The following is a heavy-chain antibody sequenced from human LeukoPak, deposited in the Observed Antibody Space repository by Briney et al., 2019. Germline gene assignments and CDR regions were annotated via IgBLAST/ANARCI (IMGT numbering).Heavy chain of an antibody. CDR2: ISYDGGNK. CDR1: GFTFSSHA. D-gene: IGHD6-13*01. Sequence: GGSLRLSCAASGFTFSSHALHWVRQAPSKGLEWVAIISYDGGNKYYADSVKGRFTISRDNSKNTLYLQMNSLRAEDTAVYYCARERGHSSSWTFDYWGQGTLVTVSS. CDR3: ARERGHSSSWTFDY. V-gene: IGHV3-30*01. J-gene: IGHJ4*02.